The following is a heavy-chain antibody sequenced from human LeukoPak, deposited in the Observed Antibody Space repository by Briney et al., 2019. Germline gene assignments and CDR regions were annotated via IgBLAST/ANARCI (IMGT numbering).Heavy chain of an antibody. CDR1: GGSFSGYY. Sequence: KPSETLSLTCAVYGGSFSGYYWSWIRQPAGKGLEWIGRIYTSGSTNYNPSLKSRVTMSVDTSKNQFSLKLSSVTAADTAVYYCARTPSYYDSSGLYYFDYWGQGTLVTVSS. J-gene: IGHJ4*02. CDR2: IYTSGST. CDR3: ARTPSYYDSSGLYYFDY. V-gene: IGHV4-59*10. D-gene: IGHD3-22*01.